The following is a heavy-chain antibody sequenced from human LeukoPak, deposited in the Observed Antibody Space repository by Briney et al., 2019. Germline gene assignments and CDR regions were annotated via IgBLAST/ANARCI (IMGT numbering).Heavy chain of an antibody. V-gene: IGHV1-69*04. CDR1: GGTSNSHA. CDR3: ATTNDGGGYQWGDFFDF. J-gene: IGHJ4*02. D-gene: IGHD3-22*01. Sequence: SVKVSCKASGGTSNSHAISWVRQAPGQGLEWMGRIIPNLGTTNRAQNFQDRVTLTADKSTHTAYMELTSLTSDDTAVYYCATTNDGGGYQWGDFFDFWGQGTLVAVSS. CDR2: IIPNLGTT.